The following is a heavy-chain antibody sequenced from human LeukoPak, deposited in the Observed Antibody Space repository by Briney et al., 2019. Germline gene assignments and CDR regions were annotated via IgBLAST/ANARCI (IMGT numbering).Heavy chain of an antibody. V-gene: IGHV4-59*01. J-gene: IGHJ4*02. CDR2: IYYTGST. CDR1: GGSISSYY. Sequence: SETLSLTCTVSGGSISSYYWSWIRQPPGKGLEWLGYIYYTGSTNYNPSFKSRVTISVDTSKNQFSLKLSSVTAADTAVYYCARGALISYSYGPFDYWAQGTLVTVSS. D-gene: IGHD5-18*01. CDR3: ARGALISYSYGPFDY.